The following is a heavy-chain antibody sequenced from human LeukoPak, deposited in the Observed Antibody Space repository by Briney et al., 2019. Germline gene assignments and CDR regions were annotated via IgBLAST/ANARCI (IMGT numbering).Heavy chain of an antibody. CDR2: IYYSGST. CDR1: GGSISISSYY. Sequence: SETLSLTCTVSGGSISISSYYWGWIRQPPGKGLEWIGSIYYSGSTYYNPSLKSRVTISVDTSKNQFSLKLSSVTAADTAVYYCARRPTRGYSGYDLYYMDVWGKGTTVTVSS. V-gene: IGHV4-39*07. CDR3: ARRPTRGYSGYDLYYMDV. J-gene: IGHJ6*03. D-gene: IGHD5-12*01.